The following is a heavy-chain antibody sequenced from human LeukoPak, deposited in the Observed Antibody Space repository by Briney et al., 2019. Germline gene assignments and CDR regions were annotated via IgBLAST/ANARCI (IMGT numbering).Heavy chain of an antibody. CDR2: IPYDGSNK. Sequence: GRSLRLSCAASGFTFSSYAMHWVRQAPGKGLGWVAVIPYDGSNKYYADSVKGRFTISRDNSKNTLYLQMNSLRAEDTAVYYCARGHYYDSSGYRYYFDYWGQGTLVTVSS. CDR3: ARGHYYDSSGYRYYFDY. CDR1: GFTFSSYA. J-gene: IGHJ4*02. D-gene: IGHD3-22*01. V-gene: IGHV3-30-3*01.